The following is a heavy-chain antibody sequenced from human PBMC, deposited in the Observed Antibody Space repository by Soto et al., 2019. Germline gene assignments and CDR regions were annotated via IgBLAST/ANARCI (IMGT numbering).Heavy chain of an antibody. J-gene: IGHJ4*02. CDR1: EGSFSTHG. CDR2: IIPIFGTA. D-gene: IGHD6-13*01. Sequence: QVQLVQSGAEVREPGSSVKVSCKASEGSFSTHGISWVRQAPGQGLEWMGGIIPIFGTAGYPQKLQGRLTITADMSTSTAYMELTGLTSEDTAVYYCARDRFSSPGWFDYWGQGTLVTVSS. V-gene: IGHV1-69*06. CDR3: ARDRFSSPGWFDY.